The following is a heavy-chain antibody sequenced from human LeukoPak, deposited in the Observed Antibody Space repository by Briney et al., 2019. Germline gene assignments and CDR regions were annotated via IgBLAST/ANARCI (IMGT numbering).Heavy chain of an antibody. Sequence: SETLSPTCAVSGGSLSSSNWWSWVRQPPGKGLEWIGENYHSGSTNYNPSLKSRVTISVDKSKNQFSLKLSSVTAADTAVYYCVRRVRGEYFDYWGQGTLVTVSS. V-gene: IGHV4-4*02. CDR1: GGSLSSSNW. CDR3: VRRVRGEYFDY. D-gene: IGHD3-10*01. CDR2: NYHSGST. J-gene: IGHJ4*02.